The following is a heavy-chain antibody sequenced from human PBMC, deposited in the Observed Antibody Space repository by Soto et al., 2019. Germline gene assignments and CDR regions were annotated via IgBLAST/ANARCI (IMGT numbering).Heavy chain of an antibody. D-gene: IGHD1-26*01. V-gene: IGHV3-64*01. J-gene: IGHJ4*02. CDR1: GFTFSSYA. CDR3: ARGVVGIDY. Sequence: EVQLVESGGGLVQPGGSLRLSCAASGFTFSSYAMHWVRQAPGKGLEYVSAISSNGGSTYYANSVKGRFTISRDNSKNTLYLQMGSLRAEDMAVYYCARGVVGIDYWRQGTLVTVSS. CDR2: ISSNGGST.